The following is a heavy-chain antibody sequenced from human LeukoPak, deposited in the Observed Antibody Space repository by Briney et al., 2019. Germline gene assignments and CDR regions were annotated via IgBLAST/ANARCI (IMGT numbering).Heavy chain of an antibody. CDR1: GFTFSSYS. Sequence: PGGSLRLSCAASGFTFSSYSMNWVRKAPGKGLEWVSSISSSPSYISYADSVKGRFTISRDNAKNSLYLQVNSLRSEDTAVYYCARVFRAVAGSFFYYYMDVWGKGTTVTVSS. J-gene: IGHJ6*03. CDR3: ARVFRAVAGSFFYYYMDV. CDR2: ISSSPSYI. D-gene: IGHD6-19*01. V-gene: IGHV3-21*06.